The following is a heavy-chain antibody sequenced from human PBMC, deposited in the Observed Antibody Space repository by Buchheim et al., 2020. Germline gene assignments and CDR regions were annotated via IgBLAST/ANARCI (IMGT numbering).Heavy chain of an antibody. CDR1: GGSVSSGSYY. CDR3: ARGEYYYDSSGYYDLKQYYFDY. CDR2: IYYSGST. D-gene: IGHD3-22*01. V-gene: IGHV4-61*01. J-gene: IGHJ4*02. Sequence: QVQLQESGPGLVKPSATLSLTCTVSGGSVSSGSYYWSWIRQPPGKGLEWVAYIYYSGSTNYNPSLKSRVTISVDTSKNQFSLKLSSVTAADTAVYYCARGEYYYDSSGYYDLKQYYFDYWGRGTL.